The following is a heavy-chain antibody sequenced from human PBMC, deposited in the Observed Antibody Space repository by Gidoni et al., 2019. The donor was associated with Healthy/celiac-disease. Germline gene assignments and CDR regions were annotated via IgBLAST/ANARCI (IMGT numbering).Heavy chain of an antibody. CDR3: ASSGSNYGMDV. CDR2: IGWNSGSI. CDR1: GFPFDDYA. J-gene: IGHJ6*02. V-gene: IGHV3-9*01. Sequence: EVQLVESGGGLVQPGRSLRLSCAASGFPFDDYAMHWVRQAPGKGLEWVAGIGWNSGSIGYADSVKGRFTISRDNAKNSLYLQMNSLRAEDTALYYCASSGSNYGMDVWGQGTTVTVSS. D-gene: IGHD3-3*01.